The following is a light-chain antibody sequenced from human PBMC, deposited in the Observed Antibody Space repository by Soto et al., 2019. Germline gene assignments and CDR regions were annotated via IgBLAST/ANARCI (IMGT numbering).Light chain of an antibody. CDR3: QQVNLYPST. J-gene: IGKJ4*01. Sequence: IQLTQSPSSLSASVGDRVTITCRASQGISSYLGWYQQKPGKAPNLLIYDASTLHSGVPSRFSGGGSGTDFTLTISSLQPEDFATYYCQQVNLYPSTFGGGTKVEIK. V-gene: IGKV1-9*01. CDR1: QGISSY. CDR2: DAS.